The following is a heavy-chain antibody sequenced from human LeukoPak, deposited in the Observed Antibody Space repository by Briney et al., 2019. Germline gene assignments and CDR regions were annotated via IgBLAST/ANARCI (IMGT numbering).Heavy chain of an antibody. CDR2: ISYDGSNK. D-gene: IGHD2/OR15-2a*01. CDR3: AREIIGSKYYYGMDV. V-gene: IGHV3-30*04. Sequence: PGRSLRLSCAASGFTFSSYAMHWVRQAPGKGLEWVAVISYDGSNKYYADSVKGRFTISRDNSKNTLYLQMNSLRAEDTAGYYWAREIIGSKYYYGMDVWGQGTTVTVSS. J-gene: IGHJ6*02. CDR1: GFTFSSYA.